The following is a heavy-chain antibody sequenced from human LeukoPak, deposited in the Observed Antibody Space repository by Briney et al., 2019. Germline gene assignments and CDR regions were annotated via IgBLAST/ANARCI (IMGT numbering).Heavy chain of an antibody. J-gene: IGHJ4*02. V-gene: IGHV4-39*01. Sequence: SETLSLTCTVSGGSISSSSYYWGWIRQPPGKGLEWIGSIYYSGSTYYNPSLKSRVTISVDTSKNQFSLKLSSVTAADTAVYYCARQDSSSSSDYWGQGTLVTVSS. CDR2: IYYSGST. D-gene: IGHD6-6*01. CDR3: ARQDSSSSSDY. CDR1: GGSISSSSYY.